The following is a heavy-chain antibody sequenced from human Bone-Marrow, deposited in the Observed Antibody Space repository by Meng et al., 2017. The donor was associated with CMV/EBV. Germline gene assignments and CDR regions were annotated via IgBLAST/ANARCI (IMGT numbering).Heavy chain of an antibody. D-gene: IGHD2/OR15-2a*01. Sequence: ASVKVSCKTSEYNFNAYYIHWVRQAPGQGLEWMGWINPKSYDTKYAEKFQGRVTMTRDTSIDTAYMDLSSLTPDDTAMYYCVRVSVSRRSLPFYFYAMDVLGQGTTVTVSS. J-gene: IGHJ6*02. CDR2: INPKSYDT. V-gene: IGHV1-2*02. CDR3: VRVSVSRRSLPFYFYAMDV. CDR1: EYNFNAYY.